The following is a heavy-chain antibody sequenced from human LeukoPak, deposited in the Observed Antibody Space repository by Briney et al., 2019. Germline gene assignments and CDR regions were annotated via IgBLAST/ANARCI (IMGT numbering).Heavy chain of an antibody. V-gene: IGHV1-2*02. CDR3: ARVMVRGVISWFDR. J-gene: IGHJ5*02. CDR2: INPNSGGT. Sequence: ASVKVSCKASGYTLTGYYMHWVRHAPRERLEWRGWINPNSGGTNYAQKFQGRVTMTRDTSISTAYMELSRLRSDDTAVYYCARVMVRGVISWFDRWGQGTLVTVSS. D-gene: IGHD3-10*01. CDR1: GYTLTGYY.